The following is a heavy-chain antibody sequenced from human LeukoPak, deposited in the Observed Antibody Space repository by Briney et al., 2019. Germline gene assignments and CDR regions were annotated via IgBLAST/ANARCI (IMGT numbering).Heavy chain of an antibody. Sequence: PGGALRLSCAASKFSFSNYVKKWVRQAPGKGPEWIAYIDNSGGDIYYAESVKGRFTISRDNAKNSLYLQMNSLRVEDAAVYYCAREEKYSGSEFYYYYMDVWGKGTTVTVSS. CDR3: AREEKYSGSEFYYYYMDV. CDR2: IDNSGGDI. D-gene: IGHD5-12*01. V-gene: IGHV3-48*03. CDR1: KFSFSNYV. J-gene: IGHJ6*03.